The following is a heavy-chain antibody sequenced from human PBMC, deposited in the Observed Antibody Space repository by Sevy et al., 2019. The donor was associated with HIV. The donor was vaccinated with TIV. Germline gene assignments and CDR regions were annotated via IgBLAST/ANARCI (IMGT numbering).Heavy chain of an antibody. V-gene: IGHV1-2*06. CDR2: INPNSGGT. Sequence: ASVKVSCKASGYTFSNYYMDWVRQAPGQGLEWMGRINPNSGGTNYAQKFQGRVTMTRETSIRTGYMELTRLRSDDTAVYYCARERITIVEVVVITTYYHYGMDVWGQGTTVTVSS. CDR3: ARERITIVEVVVITTYYHYGMDV. CDR1: GYTFSNYY. D-gene: IGHD3-10*01. J-gene: IGHJ6*02.